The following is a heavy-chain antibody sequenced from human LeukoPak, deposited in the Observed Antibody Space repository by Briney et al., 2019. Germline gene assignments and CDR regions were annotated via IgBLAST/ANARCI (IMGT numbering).Heavy chain of an antibody. CDR3: ARQHDYGDHNAFDI. CDR2: IYYSGST. Sequence: SETLSLTCTVSGGSISSSSYYWGWIRQPPGKGLEWIGSIYYSGSTYYNPSLKSRVTISVDTSKNQFSLKLSSVTAADTAVYYCARQHDYGDHNAFDIWGQGTMVTVSS. CDR1: GGSISSSSYY. V-gene: IGHV4-39*01. J-gene: IGHJ3*02. D-gene: IGHD4-17*01.